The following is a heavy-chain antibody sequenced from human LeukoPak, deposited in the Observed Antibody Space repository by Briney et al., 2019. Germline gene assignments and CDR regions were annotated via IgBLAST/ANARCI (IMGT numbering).Heavy chain of an antibody. V-gene: IGHV4-59*08. CDR2: ISYSGST. D-gene: IGHD3-10*01. J-gene: IGHJ4*02. CDR1: GGSMGGFY. CDR3: ARGFLEDYYGSGAGY. Sequence: SETLSLTCTFSGGSMGGFYWSWVRQPPGKGLQYIGYISYSGSTNYNPSLKSRVTISVDTSKNQFSLKLSSVTAADTAVYYCARGFLEDYYGSGAGYWGQGTLVTVSS.